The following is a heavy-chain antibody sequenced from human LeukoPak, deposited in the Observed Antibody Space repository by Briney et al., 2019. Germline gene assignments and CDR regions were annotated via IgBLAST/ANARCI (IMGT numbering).Heavy chain of an antibody. J-gene: IGHJ4*02. D-gene: IGHD1-7*01. CDR2: IYCSGNT. Sequence: SETLSLTWTVSGXSISTYYRSWIRQPPGKGLEWIGCIYCSGNTNNSPSLKSRVTISVDTSKNQFSLSLTSVTAADTAVYYCVRHRTGTTADYWGQGTLVTVSS. CDR1: GXSISTYY. CDR3: VRHRTGTTADY. V-gene: IGHV4-59*08.